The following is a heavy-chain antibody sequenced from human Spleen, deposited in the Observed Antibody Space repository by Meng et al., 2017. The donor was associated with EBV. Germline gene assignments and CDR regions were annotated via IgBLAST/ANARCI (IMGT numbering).Heavy chain of an antibody. CDR1: GDSLDSINW. D-gene: IGHD2-15*01. V-gene: IGHV4-4*02. CDR3: ATAHCSGGGCPGGS. Sequence: QLQLQRSAPGLVTPSVTLSLACAVSGDSLDSINWWNWVRQPPGKGLEWIVESYHSVHTNYNPSLRIRVIMSVDKSKNQFSLDLTSVTAADTAIYYCATAHCSGGGCPGGSWGQGTLVTVSS. J-gene: IGHJ5*02. CDR2: SYHSVHT.